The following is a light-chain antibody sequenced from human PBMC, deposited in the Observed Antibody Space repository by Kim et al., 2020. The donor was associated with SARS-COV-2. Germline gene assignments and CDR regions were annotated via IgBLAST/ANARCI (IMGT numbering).Light chain of an antibody. V-gene: IGKV1-33*01. J-gene: IGKJ5*01. CDR1: RAISVY. Sequence: AAAGDRVTITCRASRAISVYLSWYQQKPGKAPKLLIYAASILESGVPSRFSGSGSGTDFTLTISSLQPEDVATYYCQQYNSDPLTFGQGTRLEIK. CDR3: QQYNSDPLT. CDR2: AAS.